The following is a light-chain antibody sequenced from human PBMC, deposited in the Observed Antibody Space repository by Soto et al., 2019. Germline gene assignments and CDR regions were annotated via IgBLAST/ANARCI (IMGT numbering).Light chain of an antibody. Sequence: DVVMTQSPLSLPVTLGQPASISCRSSQSLVHSDGNTYLNWFHQRPGQSPRRLIYKVSNRDSGGPDRFSGSGADTDFTMKISGVESEDVGVYYCMQGTHWTPYTFGQGTKLEIK. CDR1: QSLVHSDGNTY. V-gene: IGKV2-30*02. CDR2: KVS. J-gene: IGKJ2*01. CDR3: MQGTHWTPYT.